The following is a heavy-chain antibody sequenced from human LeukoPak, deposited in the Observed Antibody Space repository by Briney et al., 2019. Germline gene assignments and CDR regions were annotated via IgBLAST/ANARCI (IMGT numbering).Heavy chain of an antibody. CDR3: ARGGYGEL. CDR2: ISSSGSYI. D-gene: IGHD4-17*01. CDR1: GFTFSSYT. J-gene: IGHJ4*02. V-gene: IGHV3-21*01. Sequence: GGSLRPSCAASGFTFSSYTMNWVRQAPGKGLEWVSSISSSGSYIYYADSLKGRFIISRDNAKNSLSLQMNSLRAEDTAVYYCARGGYGELWGQGTLVTVSS.